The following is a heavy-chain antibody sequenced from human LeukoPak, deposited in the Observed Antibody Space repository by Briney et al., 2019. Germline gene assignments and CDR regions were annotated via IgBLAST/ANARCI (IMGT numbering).Heavy chain of an antibody. CDR2: IYYSGST. V-gene: IGHV4-59*08. Sequence: KTSETLSLTCTGSGGSISSYYWSWIRQPPGKGLEWIGYIYYSGSTNYNPSLKSRVTISVDTSKNQFSLKLSSVTAADTAVYYCARIGSGGRRGGFDYWGQGTLVTVSS. CDR1: GGSISSYY. CDR3: ARIGSGGRRGGFDY. D-gene: IGHD2-15*01. J-gene: IGHJ4*02.